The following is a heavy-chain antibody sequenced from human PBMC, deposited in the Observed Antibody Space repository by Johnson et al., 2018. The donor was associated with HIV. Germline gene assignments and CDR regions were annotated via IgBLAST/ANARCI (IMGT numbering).Heavy chain of an antibody. Sequence: VQLVESGGGVVQPGGSLRLSCAASGFTVSSNYMSWVRQAPGKGLEWVSVIYSGGSTYYADSVKGRFTISRDNSKNTLYLQMNSLRAEDTAVYYCTRRRAGYDSSGQDAFDIWGQGTMVTVSS. D-gene: IGHD3-22*01. CDR2: IYSGGST. CDR1: GFTVSSNY. J-gene: IGHJ3*02. CDR3: TRRRAGYDSSGQDAFDI. V-gene: IGHV3-66*04.